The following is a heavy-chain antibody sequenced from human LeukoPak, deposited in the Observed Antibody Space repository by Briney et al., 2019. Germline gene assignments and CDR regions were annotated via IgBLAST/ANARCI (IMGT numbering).Heavy chain of an antibody. CDR3: AKGPHVGSGYHPDY. V-gene: IGHV3-23*01. CDR2: ITGSDDRT. J-gene: IGHJ4*02. CDR1: GFTFSSYA. D-gene: IGHD3-22*01. Sequence: PGGSLRLSCAASGFTFSSYAMSWVRQAPGKGLEWVSTITGSDDRTYYADSVKGRFTISRDYSRNTLHFQMNSLRVEDTAMYYCAKGPHVGSGYHPDYWGQGTLVTVSS.